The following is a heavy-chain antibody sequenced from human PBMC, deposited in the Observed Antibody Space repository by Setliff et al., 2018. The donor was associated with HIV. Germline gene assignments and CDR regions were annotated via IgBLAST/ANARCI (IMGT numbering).Heavy chain of an antibody. J-gene: IGHJ4*02. CDR1: GGSISSGTYY. Sequence: PSETLSLTCTVSGGSISSGTYYWSWIRQFPGKGLECLGYISKSGSTYYTSSLQSRVSFSVDTSKNQFSLQLSSVTAADTALDYCARISELGMTLNQHYLDAWGQGTLVTVSS. CDR2: ISKSGST. CDR3: ARISELGMTLNQHYLDA. V-gene: IGHV4-31*03. D-gene: IGHD1-20*01.